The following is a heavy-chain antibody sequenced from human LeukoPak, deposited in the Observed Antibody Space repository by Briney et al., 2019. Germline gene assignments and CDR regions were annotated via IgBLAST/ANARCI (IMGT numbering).Heavy chain of an antibody. CDR2: ISGSGGST. CDR3: AKGTYYDFWSGSAWFDP. Sequence: PGGSLRLSCAASGFTFSSYAMSWVRQAPGKGLEWVSAISGSGGSTYYADSVKGRFTISRDNSKNTLYLQMNSPRAEDTAVYYCAKGTYYDFWSGSAWFDPWGQGTLVTVSS. J-gene: IGHJ5*02. CDR1: GFTFSSYA. D-gene: IGHD3-3*01. V-gene: IGHV3-23*01.